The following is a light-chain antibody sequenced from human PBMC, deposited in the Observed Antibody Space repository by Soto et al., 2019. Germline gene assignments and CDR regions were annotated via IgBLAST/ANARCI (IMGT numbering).Light chain of an antibody. J-gene: IGKJ4*01. CDR2: DAS. V-gene: IGKV3-11*01. Sequence: EIVLTQSPATLSLSPGERATLSCRASQSVSSYLAWYQQKPGQAPRLLIYDASTRATGIPARFSGSGSGTDFTLTISSLEPEDFAVYYCQQRSNWPTDTFGGGTKVEIK. CDR1: QSVSSY. CDR3: QQRSNWPTDT.